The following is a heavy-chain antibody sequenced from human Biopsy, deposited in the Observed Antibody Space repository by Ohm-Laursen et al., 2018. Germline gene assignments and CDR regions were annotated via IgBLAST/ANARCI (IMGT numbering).Heavy chain of an antibody. CDR1: GFSFSDYH. D-gene: IGHD4-23*01. J-gene: IGHJ6*02. Sequence: GSLRLSCAASGFSFSDYHMRWIRQAPGRGLEWVSYISGGGTIYYGDSMKGRVTISRDNAKNSLYLQMQSLRAEDTAVYYCARDTRWSPYSMDVWGQGTTVTVSS. CDR3: ARDTRWSPYSMDV. CDR2: ISGGGTI. V-gene: IGHV3-11*01.